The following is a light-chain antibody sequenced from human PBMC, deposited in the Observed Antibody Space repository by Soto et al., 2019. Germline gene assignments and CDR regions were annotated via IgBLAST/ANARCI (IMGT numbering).Light chain of an antibody. CDR1: SSDVGGYDF. V-gene: IGLV2-8*01. J-gene: IGLJ3*02. Sequence: QSALTQPPSASGSPGQSVTISCTGTSSDVGGYDFVSWYQQHPGKAPKLIIFEVSKRPSGAPDRFSGSKSANTASLTVSGLQAEDEADYYCTSFAGGNFWGGVFGGGTKLTVL. CDR2: EVS. CDR3: TSFAGGNFWGGV.